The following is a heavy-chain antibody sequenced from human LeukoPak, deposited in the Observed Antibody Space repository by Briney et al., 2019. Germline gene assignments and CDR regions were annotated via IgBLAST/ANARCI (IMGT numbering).Heavy chain of an antibody. CDR1: GFTFSSYE. V-gene: IGHV3-48*03. Sequence: GGSLRPSCAASGFTFSSYEMNWVRQAPGKGLEWVSCISSSGSTIYYADSVKGRFTISRDNAKNSLYLQMNSLRAEDTAVYYCARDSPYYYDSSGHPNWGQGTLVTVSS. J-gene: IGHJ4*02. D-gene: IGHD3-22*01. CDR3: ARDSPYYYDSSGHPN. CDR2: ISSSGSTI.